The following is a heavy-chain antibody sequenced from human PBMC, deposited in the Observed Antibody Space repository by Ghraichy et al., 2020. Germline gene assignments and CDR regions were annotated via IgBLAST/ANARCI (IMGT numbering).Heavy chain of an antibody. CDR2: IYYSGST. CDR3: VGGAPKFSFDY. J-gene: IGHJ4*02. Sequence: SETLSLTCTVSGGSISSYYWSWIRQPPGKGLEWIGYIYYSGSTNYNPSLKSRVTISVDTSKNQFSLKLSSVTAADTAVYYCVGGAPKFSFDYWGQGTLVTVSS. D-gene: IGHD2-15*01. CDR1: GGSISSYY. V-gene: IGHV4-59*01.